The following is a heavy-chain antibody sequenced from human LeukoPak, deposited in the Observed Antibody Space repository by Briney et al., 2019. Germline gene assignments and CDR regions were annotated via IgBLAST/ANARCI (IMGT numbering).Heavy chain of an antibody. Sequence: PSQTLSLTCTVSGGSISSGDYYWSWIRQPPGKGLEWIGYIYYSGSTYYNPSLKSRVTISVDTSKNQFSLKLSSVTAADTAVYYCARDHLTIFGVVPHADWGQGTLVTVSS. CDR3: ARDHLTIFGVVPHAD. J-gene: IGHJ1*01. D-gene: IGHD3-3*01. CDR2: IYYSGST. CDR1: GGSISSGDYY. V-gene: IGHV4-30-4*08.